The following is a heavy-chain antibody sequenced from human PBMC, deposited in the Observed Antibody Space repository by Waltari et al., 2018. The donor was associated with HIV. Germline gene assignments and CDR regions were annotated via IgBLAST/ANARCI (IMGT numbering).Heavy chain of an antibody. J-gene: IGHJ6*02. D-gene: IGHD6-19*01. CDR3: ARDLGGSGWYDYYYGMDV. Sequence: EVQLVESGGGLVQPGGSLRLSCAAYGFTFSNNKMNWVRQAPGKGLEWVSYISSSGNTIHYADSVKGRFTISRDNAKNSLYLQMNSLRAEDTAVYYCARDLGGSGWYDYYYGMDVWGQGTTVTVSS. CDR2: ISSSGNTI. CDR1: GFTFSNNK. V-gene: IGHV3-48*03.